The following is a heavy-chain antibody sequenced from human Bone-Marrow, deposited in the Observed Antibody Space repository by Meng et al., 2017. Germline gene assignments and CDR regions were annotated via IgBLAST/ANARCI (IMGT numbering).Heavy chain of an antibody. V-gene: IGHV4-34*01. J-gene: IGHJ4*02. Sequence: GSLRLSCVVSGGSFSDYYWSWIRQPPGKGLEWIGEINHSGSTNYNPSLESRATISVDPSQNNLSLKLSSVTAADSAVYYCARGPTTMAHDFDYWGQGTLVTVS. CDR3: ARGPTTMAHDFDY. D-gene: IGHD4-11*01. CDR1: GGSFSDYY. CDR2: INHSGST.